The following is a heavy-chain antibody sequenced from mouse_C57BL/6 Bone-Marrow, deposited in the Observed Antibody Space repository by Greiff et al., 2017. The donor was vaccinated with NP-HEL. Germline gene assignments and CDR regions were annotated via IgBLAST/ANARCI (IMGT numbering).Heavy chain of an antibody. CDR3: TWIYYYGPYYFDD. V-gene: IGHV14-4*01. D-gene: IGHD1-1*01. J-gene: IGHJ2*01. Sequence: EVQLQQSGAELVRPGASVKLSCTASGFNIKDDYMHWVKQRPEQGLEWIGWIDPENGDTEYASKFQGKATITADTYSNTAYLQLSSLTSEDTAVYYCTWIYYYGPYYFDDWGQGTTLTVSS. CDR1: GFNIKDDY. CDR2: IDPENGDT.